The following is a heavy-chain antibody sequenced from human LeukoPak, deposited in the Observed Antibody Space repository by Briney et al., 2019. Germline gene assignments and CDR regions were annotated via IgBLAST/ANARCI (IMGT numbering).Heavy chain of an antibody. V-gene: IGHV3-64*01. J-gene: IGHJ4*02. CDR1: GFTFSSYA. D-gene: IGHD6-13*01. CDR3: AKGDHASSWYTAIDY. Sequence: PGGSLRLSCAASGFTFSSYAMHWVRQAPGKGLEYVSAISSDGGYTHYANSVKGRFTISRNNSKNTLYLQMGSLRAEDMAVYYCAKGDHASSWYTAIDYWGQGALVTVSS. CDR2: ISSDGGYT.